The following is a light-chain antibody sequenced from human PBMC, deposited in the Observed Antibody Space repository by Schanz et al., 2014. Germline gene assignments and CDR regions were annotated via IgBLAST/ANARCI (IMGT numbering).Light chain of an antibody. CDR3: QHYGSSPDT. V-gene: IGKV3-20*01. CDR1: QSVRTTY. Sequence: EIVLTQSPGTLSLSPGERATLSCRASQSVRTTYLAWYQQKPGQAPRLLFYGASSRATGIPDRFSGSGSGTDFTLTISRLEPEDFAVYYCQHYGSSPDTFGQGTRLELK. CDR2: GAS. J-gene: IGKJ5*01.